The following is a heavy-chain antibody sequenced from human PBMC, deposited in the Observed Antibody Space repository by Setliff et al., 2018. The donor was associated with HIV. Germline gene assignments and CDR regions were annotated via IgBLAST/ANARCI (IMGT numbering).Heavy chain of an antibody. J-gene: IGHJ4*02. CDR1: GFTFSSYG. CDR3: ASGGIAAAGTPDYFDF. Sequence: GGSLRLSCAASGFTFSSYGMHWVRQAPGKGLEWVAFIRYDGSNKYYADSVKGRFTISRDNSKNTLYLQMNSLRAEDTAVYYCASGGIAAAGTPDYFDFWGQGTLVTVSS. D-gene: IGHD6-13*01. CDR2: IRYDGSNK. V-gene: IGHV3-30*02.